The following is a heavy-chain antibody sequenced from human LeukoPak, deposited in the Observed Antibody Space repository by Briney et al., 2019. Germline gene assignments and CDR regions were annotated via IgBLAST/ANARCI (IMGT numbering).Heavy chain of an antibody. J-gene: IGHJ5*02. D-gene: IGHD4-17*01. V-gene: IGHV4-59*01. CDR3: ARTDYGDCFDP. CDR2: IYYSGST. Sequence: ASETLSLTCTVSGGSISSYYWSWIRQPPGKGLEWIGYIYYSGSTNYNPSLKSRVTISVDTSKNQFSLKLSSVTAADTAVYYCARTDYGDCFDPWGQGTLVTVSS. CDR1: GGSISSYY.